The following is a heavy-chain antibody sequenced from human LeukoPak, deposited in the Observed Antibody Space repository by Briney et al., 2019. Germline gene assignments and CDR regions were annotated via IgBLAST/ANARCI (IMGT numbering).Heavy chain of an antibody. Sequence: GGSLRLSCVASGFTFSSYGMNWVRQAPGKGLEWVSYITSSSSTIYYAGSVKGRFTISRDNAKNSLYLQMNSLRAEDTAVYYCARDYAFDYWGQGTLVTVSS. CDR2: ITSSSSTI. D-gene: IGHD2-2*01. CDR1: GFTFSSYG. CDR3: ARDYAFDY. V-gene: IGHV3-48*01. J-gene: IGHJ4*02.